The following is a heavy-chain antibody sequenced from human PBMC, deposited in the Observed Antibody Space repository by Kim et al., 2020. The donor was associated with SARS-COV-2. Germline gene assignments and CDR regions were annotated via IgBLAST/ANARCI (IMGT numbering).Heavy chain of an antibody. D-gene: IGHD6-13*01. J-gene: IGHJ4*02. CDR3: ARGYSAGIVCY. V-gene: IGHV1-46*01. CDR2: T. Sequence: TTYAHKFQGRVTMTSDTSTSTVYMELSSLRSEDTALYYCARGYSAGIVCYWGQGTLVTVSS.